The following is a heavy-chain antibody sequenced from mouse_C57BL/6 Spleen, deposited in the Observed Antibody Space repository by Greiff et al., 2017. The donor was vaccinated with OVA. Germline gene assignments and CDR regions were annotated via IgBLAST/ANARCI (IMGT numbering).Heavy chain of an antibody. CDR1: GYTFTDYY. V-gene: IGHV1-76*01. CDR3: AGGSSVVATGC. CDR2: IYPGSGYT. Sequence: VQLQQSGAELVRPGASVKLSCKASGYTFTDYYITWVKQRPGQGLEWIARIYPGSGYTYYTEKFKGKATLTAEKSSSTAYMQLSSLTSADAAVYFCAGGSSVVATGCWGKGATLTVAT. D-gene: IGHD1-1*01. J-gene: IGHJ2*01.